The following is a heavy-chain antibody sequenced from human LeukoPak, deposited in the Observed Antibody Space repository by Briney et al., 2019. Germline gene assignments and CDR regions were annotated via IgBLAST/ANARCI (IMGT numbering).Heavy chain of an antibody. V-gene: IGHV3-21*06. CDR2: FTSRSRSI. Sequence: PGGSLRLSCVASGFTFSSYSMTWVRQAPGKGLEWLSSFTSRSRSIYYADSVKGRFTISRDNAKNLLYLQMNSLRAEDTAIYYCARDRTGTTSTIPTLRRDPSDYWGQGTLVTVSS. D-gene: IGHD1-1*01. CDR1: GFTFSSYS. J-gene: IGHJ4*02. CDR3: ARDRTGTTSTIPTLRRDPSDY.